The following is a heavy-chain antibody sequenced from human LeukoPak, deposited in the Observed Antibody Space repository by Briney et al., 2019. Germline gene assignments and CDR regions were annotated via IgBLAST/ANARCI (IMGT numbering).Heavy chain of an antibody. CDR1: GFTFSSYA. D-gene: IGHD6-19*01. Sequence: GGSLRLSCAASGFTFSSYAMHWVRQAPGKGLEWVAVISYDGSNKYYADSVKGRFTISRDNSKNPLYLQMNSLRAEDTAVYYCAIGISSGWYGDFYYYMDLWGKGTTVTVSS. J-gene: IGHJ6*03. V-gene: IGHV3-30*04. CDR2: ISYDGSNK. CDR3: AIGISSGWYGDFYYYMDL.